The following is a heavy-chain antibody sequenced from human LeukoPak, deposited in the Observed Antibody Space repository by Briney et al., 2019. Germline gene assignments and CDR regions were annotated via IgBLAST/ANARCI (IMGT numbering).Heavy chain of an antibody. D-gene: IGHD1-26*01. Sequence: GGSLRLSCAASGFTFNNYGIHWVRQAPGKGLEWVAIIWSDGSNKYYADSVKGRFTISRDNSKNTLYLQMNSLRAEDTAVYYCARALFVGAFYGTDVWGQGTTVTVSS. J-gene: IGHJ6*02. CDR1: GFTFNNYG. CDR3: ARALFVGAFYGTDV. CDR2: IWSDGSNK. V-gene: IGHV3-33*01.